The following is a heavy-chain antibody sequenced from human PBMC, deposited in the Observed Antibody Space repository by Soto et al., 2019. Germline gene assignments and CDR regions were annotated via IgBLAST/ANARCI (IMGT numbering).Heavy chain of an antibody. CDR2: ISVQNGKT. V-gene: IGHV1-18*01. Sequence: QVQLVQSGPEVKRPGASVKDSCEASGYTFRTYGFSWVRQAPGQGLEWMGWISVQNGKTNYAQKFQGRVTMTTDTSTSTAYMELRSLRSDDTAVYYCARDSGGGDFDYWGQGTLVTVSS. CDR1: GYTFRTYG. CDR3: ARDSGGGDFDY. D-gene: IGHD2-21*01. J-gene: IGHJ4*02.